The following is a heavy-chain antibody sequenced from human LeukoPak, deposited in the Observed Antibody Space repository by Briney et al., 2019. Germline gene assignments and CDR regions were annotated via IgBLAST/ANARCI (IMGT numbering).Heavy chain of an antibody. D-gene: IGHD5-18*01. CDR1: GGSIGSSSYY. Sequence: SETLSLTCTVSGGSIGSSSYYWGWIRQPPGKGLEWIGSIYYSGGTYYNPSLKSRVTISVDTSKNQFSLKLSSVTAADTAVYYCVRHGMVTYFDYWGQGTLVTVSS. J-gene: IGHJ4*02. CDR2: IYYSGGT. V-gene: IGHV4-39*01. CDR3: VRHGMVTYFDY.